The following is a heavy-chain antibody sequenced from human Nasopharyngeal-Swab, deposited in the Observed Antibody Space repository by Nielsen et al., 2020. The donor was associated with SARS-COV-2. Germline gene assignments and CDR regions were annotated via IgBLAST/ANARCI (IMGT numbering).Heavy chain of an antibody. CDR1: AFTFSNYG. D-gene: IGHD3-10*01. J-gene: IGHJ4*02. CDR3: ATPQTPYYYGSGSYFGG. V-gene: IGHV3-30*03. CDR2: ISFDGSDE. Sequence: GESLKISCAASAFTFSNYGIHWVRQAPGKGLEWVAIISFDGSDEYYADSVKGRFTISRDNSKNTLYLQMNSLRPEDTAVYYCATPQTPYYYGSGSYFGGWGQGTLVTVSS.